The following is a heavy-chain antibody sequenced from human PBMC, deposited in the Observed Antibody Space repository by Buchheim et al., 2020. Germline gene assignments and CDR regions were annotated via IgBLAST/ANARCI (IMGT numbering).Heavy chain of an antibody. Sequence: VQLLESGGGLVQPGGSLRLSCAASGFTFSSYVMSWVRQAPGKGLEWVSAISGSGGSTYFADDVKGRFTISRGNSKNTLQLQMNSLRAEDTAVYYCAKIRPRIAGALRDFDYGGQGTL. D-gene: IGHD6-19*01. J-gene: IGHJ4*02. CDR1: GFTFSSYV. CDR2: ISGSGGST. V-gene: IGHV3-23*01. CDR3: AKIRPRIAGALRDFDY.